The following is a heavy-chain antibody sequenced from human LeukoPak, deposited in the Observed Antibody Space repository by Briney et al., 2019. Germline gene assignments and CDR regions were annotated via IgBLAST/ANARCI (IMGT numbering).Heavy chain of an antibody. D-gene: IGHD6-13*01. V-gene: IGHV3-30*18. CDR1: GFTFSSYG. Sequence: PGGSLRLSCAASGFTFSSYGMHWVRQAPGKGLEWVAVISYDGSNKFYADSVKGRFTISRDNSKSTLCLQMNSLRAEDTAVYYCAKELSAGTGGGWEDYFDYWGQGTLVTVSA. CDR3: AKELSAGTGGGWEDYFDY. J-gene: IGHJ4*02. CDR2: ISYDGSNK.